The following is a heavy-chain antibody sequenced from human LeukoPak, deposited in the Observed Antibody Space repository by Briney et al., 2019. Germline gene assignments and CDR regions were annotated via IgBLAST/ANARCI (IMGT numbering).Heavy chain of an antibody. V-gene: IGHV3-30*03. CDR3: VRNGDYYRLDY. D-gene: IGHD2-21*02. Sequence: PGGSLRLSCAASGFTFSSYGMHWVRQAPGKGLEWVAVISYDGSNKYYADSVKGRFTISRDNSKNTLYLQMISLRAEDTAVFYCVRNGDYYRLDYWGQGTLVTVSS. J-gene: IGHJ4*02. CDR1: GFTFSSYG. CDR2: ISYDGSNK.